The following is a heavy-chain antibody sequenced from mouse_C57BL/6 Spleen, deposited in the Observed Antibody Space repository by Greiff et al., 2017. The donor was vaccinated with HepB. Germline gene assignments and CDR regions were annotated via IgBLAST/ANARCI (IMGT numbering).Heavy chain of an antibody. CDR2: IYPGDGDT. D-gene: IGHD1-1*01. J-gene: IGHJ2*01. V-gene: IGHV1-80*01. CDR1: GYAFSSYW. Sequence: VQLQQSGAELVKPGASVKISCKASGYAFSSYWMNWVKQRPGKGLEWIGQIYPGDGDTNYNGKFKGKATLTADKSSSTAYMQLSSLTSEDSAVYFCAREAGYQLRGYFDYWGQCTTLTVSS. CDR3: AREAGYQLRGYFDY.